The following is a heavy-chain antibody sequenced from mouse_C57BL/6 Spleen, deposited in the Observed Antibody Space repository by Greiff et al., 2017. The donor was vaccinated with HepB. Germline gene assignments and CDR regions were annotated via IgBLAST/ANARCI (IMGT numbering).Heavy chain of an antibody. Sequence: VQLQQSGAELAKHGASVKLSCKASGYTFTSYWMHWVNQRPGQGLEWIGYINPSSGYTKYNQKFKDKATLTADKSSSTAYMKRRSLTYEDSAVYYCARWDYDDYWGQGTTLTVAA. V-gene: IGHV1-7*01. D-gene: IGHD2-4*01. CDR2: INPSSGYT. J-gene: IGHJ2*01. CDR3: ARWDYDDY. CDR1: GYTFTSYW.